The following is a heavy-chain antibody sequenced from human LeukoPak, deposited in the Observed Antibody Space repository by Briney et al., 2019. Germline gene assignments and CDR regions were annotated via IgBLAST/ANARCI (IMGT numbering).Heavy chain of an antibody. CDR2: INHSGST. Sequence: SETLCLTCAVYGGSFSGYYWSWIRQPPGKGLEWIGEINHSGSTNYNPSLKSRVTISIDTSKNQFSLKLSSVTAADTAVYYCASLVPAAKPWVDVWGKGTTVTVSS. J-gene: IGHJ6*04. V-gene: IGHV4-34*01. D-gene: IGHD2-2*01. CDR1: GGSFSGYY. CDR3: ASLVPAAKPWVDV.